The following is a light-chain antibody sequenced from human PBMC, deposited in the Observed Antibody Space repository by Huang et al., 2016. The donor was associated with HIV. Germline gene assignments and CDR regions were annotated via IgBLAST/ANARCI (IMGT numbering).Light chain of an antibody. CDR2: AAS. V-gene: IGKV1-39*01. CDR3: QQTYSTLT. J-gene: IGKJ3*01. Sequence: DIQMTQSPSSLSASVGARVTLTCRASQSISTYLNWYQQKPGKAPKLLIYAASTLQSGVPSRFSGSGSGTDFTLTISSLQPEDVATYYCQQTYSTLTFGPGTKVDIK. CDR1: QSISTY.